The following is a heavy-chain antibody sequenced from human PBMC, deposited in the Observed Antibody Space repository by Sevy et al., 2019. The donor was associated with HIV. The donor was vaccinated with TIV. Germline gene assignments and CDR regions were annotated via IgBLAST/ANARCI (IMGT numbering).Heavy chain of an antibody. CDR3: ARADYGSGSYYYYYGMDV. Sequence: SETLSLTCTVSGGSISSYYWSWIRQPPGKGLEWIGDIYYSGSTNYNPSLKSRVTISVDTSKNQFSLKLSSVTAADTAVYYCARADYGSGSYYYYYGMDVWGQRTTVTVSS. V-gene: IGHV4-59*01. D-gene: IGHD3-10*01. J-gene: IGHJ6*02. CDR2: IYYSGST. CDR1: GGSISSYY.